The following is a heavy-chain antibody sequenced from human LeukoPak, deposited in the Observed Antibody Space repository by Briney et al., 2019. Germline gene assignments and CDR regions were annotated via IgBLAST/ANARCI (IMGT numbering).Heavy chain of an antibody. CDR1: GFTVSSNY. D-gene: IGHD3-16*01. V-gene: IGHV3-53*01. Sequence: PGGSLRLSCAASGFTVSSNYMSWVRQAPGKGLEWVSVIYSGGSTYYADSVKGRFTISRDNSKNTLYLQMNTLRVEDTAIYYCAKTRGGSLHDGFDIWGQGTMVTVSS. CDR3: AKTRGGSLHDGFDI. CDR2: IYSGGST. J-gene: IGHJ3*02.